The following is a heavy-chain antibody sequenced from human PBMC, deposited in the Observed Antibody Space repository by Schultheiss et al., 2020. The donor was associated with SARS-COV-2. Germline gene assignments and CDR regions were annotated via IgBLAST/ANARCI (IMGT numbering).Heavy chain of an antibody. J-gene: IGHJ4*02. V-gene: IGHV4-31*03. Sequence: LRLSCTVSGGSISSGGYYWSWIRQHPGKGLEWIGYIYYSGSTYYNPSLKSRVTISVDTSKSQFSLKMNSVTAADTAVYYCARAPQVPNRPWTIDHFDYWGQGTLVTVSS. CDR1: GGSISSGGYY. CDR3: ARAPQVPNRPWTIDHFDY. D-gene: IGHD2-8*01. CDR2: IYYSGST.